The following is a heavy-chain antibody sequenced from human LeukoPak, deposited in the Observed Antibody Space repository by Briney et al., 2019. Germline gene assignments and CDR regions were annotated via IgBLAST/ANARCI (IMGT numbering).Heavy chain of an antibody. J-gene: IGHJ4*02. CDR3: ASAAGNLRFFDY. CDR2: INHSGST. Sequence: SETLSLTCTVSGGSISSYYWSWIRQPPGKGLEWIGEINHSGSTNYNPSLKSRVTISVDTSKNQFSLKLSSVTAADTAVYYCASAAGNLRFFDYWGQGTLVTVSS. D-gene: IGHD6-25*01. CDR1: GGSISSYY. V-gene: IGHV4-34*01.